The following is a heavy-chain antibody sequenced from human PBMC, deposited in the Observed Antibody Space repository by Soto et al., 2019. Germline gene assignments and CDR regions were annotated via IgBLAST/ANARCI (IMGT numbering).Heavy chain of an antibody. CDR2: MYHSGST. CDR1: GGSISSGGYS. CDR3: ARLPDF. V-gene: IGHV4-30-2*01. Sequence: PSETLSLTCAVSGGSISSGGYSWSWIRQPPGKGLEWIGYMYHSGSTYYNPSLKSRVTISIDRSRNQFSLKLSSVTAADTAVYYCARLPDFWGQGILVTVSS. J-gene: IGHJ4*01.